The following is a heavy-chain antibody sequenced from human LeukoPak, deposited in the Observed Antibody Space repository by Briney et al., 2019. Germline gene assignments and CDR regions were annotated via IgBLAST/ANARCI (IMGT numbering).Heavy chain of an antibody. D-gene: IGHD2-21*02. J-gene: IGHJ4*02. CDR3: AKDPWAYCGGDCYSWTPYYFDY. V-gene: IGHV3-30*18. Sequence: GGSLRLSCAVSGFTFSTYGMHWVRQAPGKGLEWVAVISYDGSKEYYADSVKGRFTISRDNSKKTLFLQMNSLRAEDTAVYYCAKDPWAYCGGDCYSWTPYYFDYWGQGTLVTVSS. CDR1: GFTFSTYG. CDR2: ISYDGSKE.